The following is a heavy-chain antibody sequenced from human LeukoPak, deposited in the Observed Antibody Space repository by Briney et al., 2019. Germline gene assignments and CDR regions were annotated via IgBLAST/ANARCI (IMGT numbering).Heavy chain of an antibody. CDR3: VSCSSTSCEYPYYYMDV. J-gene: IGHJ6*03. CDR1: GYSISSGYY. V-gene: IGHV4-38-2*01. D-gene: IGHD2-2*01. CDR2: IYHSGST. Sequence: PSETLSLTCAVSGYSISSGYYWVWIRQPPGKGLEWIGSIYHSGSTYYNPSLKSRVTISVDTSKNQFSLKLSSVTAADTAVYYCVSCSSTSCEYPYYYMDVWGKGTTVTVSS.